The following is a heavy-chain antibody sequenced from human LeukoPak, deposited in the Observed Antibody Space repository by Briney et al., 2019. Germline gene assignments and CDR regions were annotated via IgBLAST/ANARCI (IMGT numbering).Heavy chain of an antibody. Sequence: GGSLRLSCAASGFTFDDYAMHWVRQAPGKGLEWVSLTSWDGGNIYYADSMKGRFTISRDNSKNSLYLQMNSLRAEDTAVYYCARVVWGWDTAMPTPFDYWGQGTLVTVSS. CDR3: ARVVWGWDTAMPTPFDY. CDR2: TSWDGGNI. V-gene: IGHV3-43D*03. J-gene: IGHJ4*02. D-gene: IGHD5-18*01. CDR1: GFTFDDYA.